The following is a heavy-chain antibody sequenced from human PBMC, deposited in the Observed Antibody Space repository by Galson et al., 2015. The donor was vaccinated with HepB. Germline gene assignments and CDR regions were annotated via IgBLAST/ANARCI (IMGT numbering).Heavy chain of an antibody. D-gene: IGHD3-22*01. CDR2: IQSGDRA. V-gene: IGHV3-66*01. CDR1: GISVSSNY. J-gene: IGHJ2*01. Sequence: SLRLSCAVSGISVSSNYMSWVRQAPGKGLEWVSVIQSGDRAYYADSVTGRFSISRDNSKNTLYLQMNSLRVEDTAVYYCARDSPDGITLNRGGGWYFDLWGRGTLVTVSS. CDR3: ARDSPDGITLNRGGGWYFDL.